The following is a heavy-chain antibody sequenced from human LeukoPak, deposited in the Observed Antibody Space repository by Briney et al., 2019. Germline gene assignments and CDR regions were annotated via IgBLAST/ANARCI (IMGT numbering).Heavy chain of an antibody. V-gene: IGHV4-59*08. CDR3: ARLLGWSGPINWFDP. J-gene: IGHJ5*02. D-gene: IGHD3-3*01. CDR2: VYYSGIT. Sequence: SETLSLTCAVSGGSMSSDYWSWIRQPPGKGLEWIGYVYYSGITNYNPSLKSRVTISVGTSKNHFSLKLTSVTAADTAVYYCARLLGWSGPINWFDPWGRGTLVTVSS. CDR1: GGSMSSDY.